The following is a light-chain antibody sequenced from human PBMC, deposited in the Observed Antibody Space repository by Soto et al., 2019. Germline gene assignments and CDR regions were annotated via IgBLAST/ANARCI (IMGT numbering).Light chain of an antibody. CDR3: CSYVGATTYV. CDR2: EGI. V-gene: IGLV2-23*01. Sequence: QSVLTQPASVSGSPGQSITISCSGTSSNIGGYNVVSWYQQHPGKAPKVIAYEGIKRPSGVSDRFSGSTSGSTASLTISGLQAEDDAEYYCCSYVGATTYVFGSGTKVTVL. CDR1: SSNIGGYNV. J-gene: IGLJ1*01.